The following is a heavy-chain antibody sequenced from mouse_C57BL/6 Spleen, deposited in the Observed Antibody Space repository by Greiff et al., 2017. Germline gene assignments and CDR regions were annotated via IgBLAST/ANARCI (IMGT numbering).Heavy chain of an antibody. CDR2: INYDGSST. D-gene: IGHD2-5*01. CDR3: ARDSNDAMDY. J-gene: IGHJ4*01. V-gene: IGHV5-16*01. CDR1: GFTFSDYY. Sequence: EVKVEESEGGLVQPGSSMKLSCTASGFTFSDYYMAWVRQVPEKGLEWVANINYDGSSTYYLDSLKSRFIISRDNAKNILYLQMSSLKSEDTATYYCARDSNDAMDYWGQGTSVTVSS.